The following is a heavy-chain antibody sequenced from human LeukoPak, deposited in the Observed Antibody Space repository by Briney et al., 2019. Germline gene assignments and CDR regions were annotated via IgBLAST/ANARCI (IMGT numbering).Heavy chain of an antibody. CDR2: IYYSGST. V-gene: IGHV4-59*08. CDR3: ARYTRGRNGMDV. CDR1: GGSISTYY. Sequence: SETLSLTCTVSGGSISTYYWSWIRQPPGKGLEWIGYIYYSGSTNYNPSLRSRVTISVDTSKNRFSLKLSSVTAADTAVYYCARYTRGRNGMDVWGQGTTVTVSS. J-gene: IGHJ6*02. D-gene: IGHD1-26*01.